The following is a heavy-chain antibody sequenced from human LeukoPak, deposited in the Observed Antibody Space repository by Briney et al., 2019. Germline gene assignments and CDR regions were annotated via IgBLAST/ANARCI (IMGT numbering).Heavy chain of an antibody. J-gene: IGHJ2*01. CDR1: GYTFTGYY. Sequence: ASVKVSCKASGYTFTGYYIHWVRQAPAQGLEWMGWIDPNSGGTNYAKNFQGSVTMTRDTSITTAYMELSGLRSDDTAVYYCARGVGSGWYFDLWGRGTLVTVSS. CDR3: ARGVGSGWYFDL. D-gene: IGHD3-10*01. CDR2: IDPNSGGT. V-gene: IGHV1-2*02.